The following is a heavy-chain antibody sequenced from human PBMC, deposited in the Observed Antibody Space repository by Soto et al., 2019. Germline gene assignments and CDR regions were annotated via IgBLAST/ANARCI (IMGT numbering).Heavy chain of an antibody. V-gene: IGHV1-69*01. Sequence: QVQVVQSGVEVRRPGSSVKVSCKASGDTFKNCVISWVRQAPGQGLEWMGGIIPLFGTTDFAQRFQGRLTITTDESTTTAYMVLSRLRSEDTATYYGAAELGFGKLSVVWGQGTTVIVTS. CDR3: AAELGFGKLSVV. CDR2: IIPLFGTT. D-gene: IGHD3-10*01. CDR1: GDTFKNCV. J-gene: IGHJ6*02.